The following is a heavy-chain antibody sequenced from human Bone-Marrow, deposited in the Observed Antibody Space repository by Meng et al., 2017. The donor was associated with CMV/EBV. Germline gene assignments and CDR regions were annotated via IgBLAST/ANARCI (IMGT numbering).Heavy chain of an antibody. CDR3: ARGLECSSSPDY. CDR1: GFRFNDYS. CDR2: ISSSSTYI. J-gene: IGHJ4*02. V-gene: IGHV3-21*01. Sequence: GGSLRLSCAASGFRFNDYSMNWVRQAPGKGLEWVSSISSSSTYIYYADSVKGRFTISRDNAKNSLFLQMNSLRAEDTAVYYCARGLECSSSPDYWGQGTLVTVSS. D-gene: IGHD6-6*01.